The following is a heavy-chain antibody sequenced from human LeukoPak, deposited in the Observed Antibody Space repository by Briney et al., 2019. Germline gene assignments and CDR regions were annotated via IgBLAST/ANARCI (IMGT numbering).Heavy chain of an antibody. D-gene: IGHD1-26*01. J-gene: IGHJ4*02. CDR1: GFTFSTFN. CDR3: ARHLYRAFDY. V-gene: IGHV3-48*02. CDR2: ISSSSSSI. Sequence: PGGSLRLSCATSGFTFSTFNMNSVRHAPRKRLEWVSYISSSSSSIYYADSVKGRLTISRDSAKNSLYLQMNGLRDEDTAVYYCARHLYRAFDYWGQGTLVTVSS.